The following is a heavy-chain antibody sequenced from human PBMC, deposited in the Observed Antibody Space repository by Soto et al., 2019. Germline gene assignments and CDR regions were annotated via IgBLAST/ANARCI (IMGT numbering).Heavy chain of an antibody. J-gene: IGHJ6*02. D-gene: IGHD2-2*01. CDR2: ISGSGGST. V-gene: IGHV3-23*01. Sequence: GGSLRLSCAASGFTFSSYAMSWVRQAPGKGLEWVSAISGSGGSTYYADSVKGRFTTSRDNSKNTLYLQMNSLRAEDTAVYYCAKEHIVVVPAAITYGMDVWGQGTTVTV. CDR3: AKEHIVVVPAAITYGMDV. CDR1: GFTFSSYA.